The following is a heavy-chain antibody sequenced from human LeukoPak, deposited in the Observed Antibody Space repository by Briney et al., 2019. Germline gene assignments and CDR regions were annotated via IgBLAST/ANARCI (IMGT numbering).Heavy chain of an antibody. D-gene: IGHD5-12*01. CDR2: ISSSYT. CDR3: ASGYAPATDYYYYGMDV. CDR1: GFTFSDYY. Sequence: PGGSLRLSCAASGFTFSDYYMSWIRQAPGKGLEWVSYISSSYTNYADSVKGRFTISRDNAKNSLYLQMNSLRAEDTAVYYCASGYAPATDYYYYGMDVWGKGTTVTVSS. V-gene: IGHV3-11*06. J-gene: IGHJ6*04.